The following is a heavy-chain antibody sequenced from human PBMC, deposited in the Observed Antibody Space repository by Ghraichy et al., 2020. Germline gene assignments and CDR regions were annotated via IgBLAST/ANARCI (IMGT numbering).Heavy chain of an antibody. CDR1: GFTFTNSA. V-gene: IGHV1-58*01. Sequence: SVKVSCKASGFTFTNSAVQWVRQARGQRLEWIGWIVVGSGNTNYAQKFQERVTITRDMSTGTAYMELSSLSSEDTAVYYCVAECRGSCFGKWFDPWGQGTLVTVSS. CDR2: IVVGSGNT. D-gene: IGHD2-15*01. CDR3: VAECRGSCFGKWFDP. J-gene: IGHJ5*02.